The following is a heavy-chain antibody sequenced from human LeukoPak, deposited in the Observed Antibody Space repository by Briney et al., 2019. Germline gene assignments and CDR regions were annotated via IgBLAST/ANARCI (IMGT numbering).Heavy chain of an antibody. CDR1: GFSFSSYT. Sequence: GGSLRLSCAASGFSFSSYTMSWVRQAPGKGLEWVSAISGSGGSTYYANSVRGRFTISRDKSKNTLYLQMNSLRAEDTAVYYCAKEGMPNYDFWSGADYWGQGTLVTVSS. CDR3: AKEGMPNYDFWSGADY. J-gene: IGHJ4*02. D-gene: IGHD3-3*01. CDR2: ISGSGGST. V-gene: IGHV3-23*01.